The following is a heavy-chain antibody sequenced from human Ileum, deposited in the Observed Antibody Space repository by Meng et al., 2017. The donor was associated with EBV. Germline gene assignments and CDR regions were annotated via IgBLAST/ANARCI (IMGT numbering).Heavy chain of an antibody. CDR1: GGSVSGDYW. V-gene: IGHV4-4*02. CDR3: VRGGTYYLSY. CDR2: MDPPEPT. J-gene: IGHJ4*02. Sequence: QVRPTRSDPELVKTSASRSSTFAITGGSVSGDYWWRWVRQSPERVLEWIGEMDPPEPTSYNPSLKGRVSISKDKSKNQLSLKLNAVTAADTAVYYCVRGGTYYLSYWGQGSLVTVSS. D-gene: IGHD1-26*01.